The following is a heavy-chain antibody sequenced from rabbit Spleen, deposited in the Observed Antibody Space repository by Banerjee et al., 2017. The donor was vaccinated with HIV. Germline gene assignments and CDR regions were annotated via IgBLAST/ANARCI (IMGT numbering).Heavy chain of an antibody. CDR3: ARVSETSGWGEDL. D-gene: IGHD4-1*01. V-gene: IGHV1S40*01. Sequence: QSLEESGGDLVKPGASLTLTCIASGVSFSGNSHMCWVRQAPGKGLEWIACIDIGSNGFTYFASWAKGRFTISKTSSTTVTLQMTSLTVADTATYFCARVSETSGWGEDLWGPGTL. CDR1: GVSFSGNSH. J-gene: IGHJ4*01. CDR2: IDIGSNGFT.